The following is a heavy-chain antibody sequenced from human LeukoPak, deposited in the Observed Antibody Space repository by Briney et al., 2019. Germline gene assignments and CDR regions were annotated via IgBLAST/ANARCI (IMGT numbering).Heavy chain of an antibody. V-gene: IGHV3-7*03. CDR2: INHNGNVN. CDR3: AKDLAGRIQQWSRWDY. D-gene: IGHD5-18*01. J-gene: IGHJ4*02. CDR1: GFTFSSYW. Sequence: GGSLRLSCAASGFTFSSYWMNWARQAPGKGLEWVASINHNGNVNYYVDSVKGRFTISRDNAKNSLYLQMNSLRVEDTAVYYCAKDLAGRIQQWSRWDYWGQGTLVTVSS.